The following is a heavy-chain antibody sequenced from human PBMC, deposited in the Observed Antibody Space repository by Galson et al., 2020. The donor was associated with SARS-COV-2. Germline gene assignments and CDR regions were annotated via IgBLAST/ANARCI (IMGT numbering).Heavy chain of an antibody. D-gene: IGHD7-27*01. CDR2: ISISGITI. J-gene: IGHJ5*01. CDR1: GLKFSNTE. V-gene: IGHV3-48*03. Sequence: GESLRHSCAASGLKFSNTEMNWVRQAPGKGLEWLSYISISGITIYYADSAKGRFTISRDNAENSLYLQMNSLRAEDTGIYYCATGDVWFESWSHGTLVTVSS. CDR3: ATGDVWFES.